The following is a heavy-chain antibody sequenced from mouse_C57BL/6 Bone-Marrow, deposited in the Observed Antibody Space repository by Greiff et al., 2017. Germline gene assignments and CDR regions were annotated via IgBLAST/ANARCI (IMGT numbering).Heavy chain of an antibody. V-gene: IGHV1-55*01. CDR3: ARSFYGYYDGGAY. CDR1: GYTFTSYW. D-gene: IGHD2-3*01. CDR2: IYPGSGST. Sequence: QVQLMQSGAELVKPGASVKMSCTASGYTFTSYWITWVKQRPGQGLEWIGDIYPGSGSTNYKEKFKSKGTLTVDTSPSTAYMQLSSLTSEDSAVYYWARSFYGYYDGGAYWGQGTLVTVSA. J-gene: IGHJ3*01.